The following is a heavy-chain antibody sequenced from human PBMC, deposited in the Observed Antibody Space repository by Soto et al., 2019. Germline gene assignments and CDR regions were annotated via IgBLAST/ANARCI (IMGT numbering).Heavy chain of an antibody. D-gene: IGHD3-10*01. Sequence: PGGSLRLSCAASGFSVRSSQMSWVRQAPGKGLEWVSVIFIDGTTHYGVSVKGRFTISRDSARNTLDLQMNSLRAEDTAVYFWAKIWFGGSLPFDYWGKGILVTVPS. V-gene: IGHV3-53*01. J-gene: IGHJ4*02. CDR3: AKIWFGGSLPFDY. CDR1: GFSVRSSQ. CDR2: IFIDGTT.